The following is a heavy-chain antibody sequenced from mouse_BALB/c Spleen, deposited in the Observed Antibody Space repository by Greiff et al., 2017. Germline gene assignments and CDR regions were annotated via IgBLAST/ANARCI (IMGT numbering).Heavy chain of an antibody. CDR1: GYTFTSYW. V-gene: IGHV1-7*01. D-gene: IGHD1-2*01. CDR2: INPSTGYT. Sequence: VQLQESGAELAKPGASVKMSCKASGYTFTSYWMHWVKQRPGQGLEWIGYINPSTGYTEYNQKFKGKATLTVDKSSSTAYMQLKSLTSEDSAVYYCARKNYGYHYYAMDYWGQGTSVTVSS. J-gene: IGHJ4*01. CDR3: ARKNYGYHYYAMDY.